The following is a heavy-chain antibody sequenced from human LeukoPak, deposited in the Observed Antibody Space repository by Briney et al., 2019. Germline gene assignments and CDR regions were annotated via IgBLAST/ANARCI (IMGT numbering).Heavy chain of an antibody. CDR2: LWSDAINK. CDR1: VFTLNDYD. J-gene: IGHJ6*03. CDR3: AKDRKPGFIDV. Sequence: AGGSLRLSCVVSVFTLNDYDIHCVRHSPGKGVEWVTTLWSDAINKYYGDSVKGRFSISRDNSQNTVYLQMNSLRAEDTAVYFCAKDRKPGFIDVWGKGTTVTVSS. V-gene: IGHV3-33*06.